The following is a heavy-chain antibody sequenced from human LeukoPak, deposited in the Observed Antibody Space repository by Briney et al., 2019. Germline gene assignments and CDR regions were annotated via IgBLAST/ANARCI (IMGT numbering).Heavy chain of an antibody. CDR3: ARDPPYVAGTCGY. CDR1: GGTFSSYA. J-gene: IGHJ4*02. D-gene: IGHD6-19*01. CDR2: IIPIFGTA. Sequence: SVKVSCKASGGTFSSYAISWVRQAPGQGLEWMGGIIPIFGTANYAQKLQGRVTMTTDTSTSTAYMELRSLRSDDTAVYYCARDPPYVAGTCGYWGQGTLVTVSS. V-gene: IGHV1-69*05.